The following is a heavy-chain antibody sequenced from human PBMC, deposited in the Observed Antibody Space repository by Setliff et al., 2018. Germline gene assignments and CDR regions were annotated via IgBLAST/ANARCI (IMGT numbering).Heavy chain of an antibody. V-gene: IGHV1-2*04. CDR1: GYTFTGYY. CDR3: ARVLYGDYDSIDY. Sequence: ASVKVSCKASGYTFTGYYMHWVRQAPGQGLEWMGWINPNSGGTNYAQKFQGWVTMTRDTSISTAYMELSRLRSDDTAVYYCARVLYGDYDSIDYWGQGTLVTVSS. J-gene: IGHJ4*02. D-gene: IGHD4-17*01. CDR2: INPNSGGT.